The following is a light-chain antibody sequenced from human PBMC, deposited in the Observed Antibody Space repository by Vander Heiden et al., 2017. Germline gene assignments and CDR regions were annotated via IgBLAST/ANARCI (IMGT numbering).Light chain of an antibody. CDR2: GAS. CDR3: QQDGCSPRT. CDR1: QSVSSSY. J-gene: IGKJ1*01. Sequence: DNVLTQSPGTLSLSPGERATLSCRASQSVSSSYLAWYQQKPGQAPRLLIYGASSRATGIPDRFSGSGSGTDFTLTISRLEPEDFAVYYCQQDGCSPRTFGQGTKVEIK. V-gene: IGKV3-20*01.